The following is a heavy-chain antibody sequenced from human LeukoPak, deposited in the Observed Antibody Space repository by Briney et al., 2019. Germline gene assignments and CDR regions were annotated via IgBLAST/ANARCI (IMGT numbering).Heavy chain of an antibody. D-gene: IGHD3-3*01. J-gene: IGHJ6*02. CDR1: GGTFSSYA. Sequence: ASVKVSCKASGGTFSSYAISWVRQAPGQGLEWMGGIIPIFGTANYAQKFQGRVTITADESTSTAYMELSSLRSEDTAVYYCASEAIYDSWSGPDYYYGMDVWGQGTTVTVSS. V-gene: IGHV1-69*13. CDR3: ASEAIYDSWSGPDYYYGMDV. CDR2: IIPIFGTA.